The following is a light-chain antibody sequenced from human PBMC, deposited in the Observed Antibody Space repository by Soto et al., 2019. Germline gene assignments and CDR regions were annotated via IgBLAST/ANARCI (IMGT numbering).Light chain of an antibody. J-gene: IGKJ1*01. CDR2: GAS. CDR3: QQYNNWPPAT. V-gene: IGKV3-15*01. Sequence: EIVMTQFPATLSVSPGERATLSCRASQTVTSNFAWYQQKPGQAPRLLLYGASTRATGIPARFSGGGSGTEYPLTIISLQPQDFAVYYCQQYNNWPPATFGQGTKVEIK. CDR1: QTVTSN.